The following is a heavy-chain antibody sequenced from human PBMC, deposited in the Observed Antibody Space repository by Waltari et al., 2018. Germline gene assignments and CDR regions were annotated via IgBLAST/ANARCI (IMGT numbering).Heavy chain of an antibody. J-gene: IGHJ4*02. Sequence: VQLQESGPGLVKASGTLSLTCSVTGASPGGYYWSWLRQSPGTGLEWIGYIYYNGETTYNPSLKGRVTISQDTSKRQFSLTLNSVTAADTAVYYCATDVLAAADVTFFDHWGQGIRVSVSS. D-gene: IGHD6-13*01. CDR2: IYYNGET. V-gene: IGHV4-59*01. CDR1: GASPGGYY. CDR3: ATDVLAAADVTFFDH.